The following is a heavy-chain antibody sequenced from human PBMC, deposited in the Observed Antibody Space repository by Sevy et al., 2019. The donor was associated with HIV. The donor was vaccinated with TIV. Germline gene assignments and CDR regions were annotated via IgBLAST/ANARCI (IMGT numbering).Heavy chain of an antibody. V-gene: IGHV3-7*01. D-gene: IGHD6-19*01. CDR2: IKQDGSEK. CDR1: GFTFSSYW. J-gene: IGHJ3*02. Sequence: GGSLRLSCAASGFTFSSYWMSWVRQAPGKGLEWVANIKQDGSEKYYVDSVKGGFTISRDNAKNSLYLQMNSLRAEDTAVYYCARGPYSSGWYSHAFDIWGQGTMVTVSS. CDR3: ARGPYSSGWYSHAFDI.